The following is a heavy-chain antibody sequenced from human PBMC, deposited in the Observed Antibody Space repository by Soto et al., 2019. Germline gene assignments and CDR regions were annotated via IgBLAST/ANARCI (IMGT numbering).Heavy chain of an antibody. CDR3: ARVDIVVVPAAFNYYYYMDV. J-gene: IGHJ6*03. CDR1: GYTFTSYD. Sequence: GASVKVSCKASGYTFTSYDINWVRQATGQGLEWMGWMNPNSGNTGYAQKFQGRVTMTRNTSISTAYMELSSPRSEDTAVYYCARVDIVVVPAAFNYYYYMDVWGKGTTVTVSS. CDR2: MNPNSGNT. V-gene: IGHV1-8*01. D-gene: IGHD2-2*01.